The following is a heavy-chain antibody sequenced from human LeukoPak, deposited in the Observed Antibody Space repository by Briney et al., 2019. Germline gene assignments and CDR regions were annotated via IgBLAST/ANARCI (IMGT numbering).Heavy chain of an antibody. V-gene: IGHV3-48*02. CDR1: GFSFSRFG. CDR3: AQKGGTDH. D-gene: IGHD2-15*01. J-gene: IGHJ4*02. Sequence: GGSLRLSCAASGFSFSRFGMNWVRQAPGKGLEWISQISRTSGAVYYADSVKGRFTISRDNAKNSLYLQMSSLRNEDTAIYYCAQKGGTDHWGQGTLVTVSS. CDR2: ISRTSGAV.